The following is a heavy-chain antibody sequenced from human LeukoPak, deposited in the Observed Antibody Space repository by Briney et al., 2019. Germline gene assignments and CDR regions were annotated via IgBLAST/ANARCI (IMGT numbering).Heavy chain of an antibody. D-gene: IGHD6-13*01. J-gene: IGHJ4*02. CDR3: ARVSSSWYWGLDY. V-gene: IGHV4-61*01. CDR2: IYYSGST. Sequence: PSETLSLTCTVSGGSISSGSYYWSWIRQPPGKGLEWIGYIYYSGSTNYNPSLKSRVTISVDTSKNQFSLKLSSVTAADTAVYYCARVSSSWYWGLDYWGQGTLVTVSS. CDR1: GGSISSGSYY.